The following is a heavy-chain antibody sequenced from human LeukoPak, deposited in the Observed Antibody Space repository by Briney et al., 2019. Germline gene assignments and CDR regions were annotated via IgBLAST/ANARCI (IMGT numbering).Heavy chain of an antibody. CDR1: GFTFSHAW. V-gene: IGHV3-15*01. CDR2: IKSKADGGTA. D-gene: IGHD2-2*01. CDR3: AKPRLSYAVHPDAFDI. Sequence: PGGSLRLSCAASGFTFSHAWMSWVRQAPGKGLEWVGRIKSKADGGTADYAAPVKGRFAISRDDSKATLYLQMNSLRAEDTAVYYCAKPRLSYAVHPDAFDIWGQGTMVTVSS. J-gene: IGHJ3*02.